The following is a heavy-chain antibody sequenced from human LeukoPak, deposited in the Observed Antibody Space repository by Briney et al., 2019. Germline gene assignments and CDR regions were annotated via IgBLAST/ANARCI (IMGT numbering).Heavy chain of an antibody. J-gene: IGHJ4*02. D-gene: IGHD6-13*01. CDR3: ARRGITYSSSFFAY. Sequence: SSETLSLTCTVSGDSICSSNNYWAWVRQPPGKGLEWLGSIFYSGSTYYNPSLKSRVTISVDTSKNQFSLNLYSVTAADTAKYYCARRGITYSSSFFAYWGQGTLVTVSS. V-gene: IGHV4-39*01. CDR2: IFYSGST. CDR1: GDSICSSNNY.